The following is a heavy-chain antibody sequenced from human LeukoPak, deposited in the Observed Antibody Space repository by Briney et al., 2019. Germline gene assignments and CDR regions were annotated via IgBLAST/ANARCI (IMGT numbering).Heavy chain of an antibody. CDR1: GGSFSSNI. Sequence: SVKVSCKASGGSFSSNIIGWVRQAPGQGLEWMGGNVPIFGKTKYAQKFQGRVTITTDESSSTAYMELSSLRSDDTAIYYCARGWGIPAPISWFDPWGQGTLVTVSS. V-gene: IGHV1-69*05. J-gene: IGHJ5*02. CDR2: NVPIFGKT. D-gene: IGHD2-2*01. CDR3: ARGWGIPAPISWFDP.